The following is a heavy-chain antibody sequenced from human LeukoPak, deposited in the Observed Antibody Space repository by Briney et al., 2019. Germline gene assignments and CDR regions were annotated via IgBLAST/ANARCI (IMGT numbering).Heavy chain of an antibody. CDR2: ISSSGGST. CDR1: GFTFSSYA. D-gene: IGHD3-9*01. J-gene: IGHJ6*02. Sequence: PGGSLRLSCAASGFTFSSYAMSWVRQAPGKGLEWVSAISSSGGSTYYADSVKGRFTISRDNSKNTLYLQMNSLRAEDTAVYYCAKERRESYDILTGYYLYYYYGMDVWGQGTTVTVSS. CDR3: AKERRESYDILTGYYLYYYYGMDV. V-gene: IGHV3-23*01.